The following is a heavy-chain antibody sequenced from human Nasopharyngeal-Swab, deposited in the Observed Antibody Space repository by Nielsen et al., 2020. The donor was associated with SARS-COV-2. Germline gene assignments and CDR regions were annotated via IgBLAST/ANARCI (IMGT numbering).Heavy chain of an antibody. Sequence: GGSLRLSCAASEFTFLTYNMNWVRHAPGKGLEWVSSISSSSSYIYYADSVKGRFTISRDNAKNSLYLQMNSLRAEDTAVYYCARDGLDYDFWSAYFMDVWGQGTTVTVSS. D-gene: IGHD3-3*01. CDR3: ARDGLDYDFWSAYFMDV. J-gene: IGHJ6*02. CDR1: EFTFLTYN. V-gene: IGHV3-21*01. CDR2: ISSSSSYI.